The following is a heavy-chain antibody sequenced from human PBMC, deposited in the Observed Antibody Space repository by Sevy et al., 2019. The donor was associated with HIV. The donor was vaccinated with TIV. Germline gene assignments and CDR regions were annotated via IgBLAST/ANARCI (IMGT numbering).Heavy chain of an antibody. CDR3: AREESFSLIIVDLDY. CDR2: ISGYNGNT. Sequence: ASVKVSCKASGYTFTNYGITWVRQAPGQGLEWMGWISGYNGNTKYEQNLQGRVTMTTDTSTSTAYMELRSLRSDDTAVYYCAREESFSLIIVDLDYWGQGTLVTVSS. CDR1: GYTFTNYG. J-gene: IGHJ4*02. D-gene: IGHD3-22*01. V-gene: IGHV1-18*01.